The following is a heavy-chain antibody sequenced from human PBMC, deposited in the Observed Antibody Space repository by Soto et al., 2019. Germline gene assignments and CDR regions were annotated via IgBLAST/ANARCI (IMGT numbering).Heavy chain of an antibody. CDR1: GYSFSSHG. V-gene: IGHV1-18*01. J-gene: IGHJ2*01. CDR2: IRTHNGDA. D-gene: IGHD2-21*02. Sequence: QVQLVQSADEVKNPGASVKVSCKSSGYSFSSHGISWVRQAPGRGLEWVGWIRTHNGDAKHGPKFQGRPTLTTDISTNTVYIQLGSLTSDDTAVYYCAREVTSYFDFWGRGTLVTVSS. CDR3: AREVTSYFDF.